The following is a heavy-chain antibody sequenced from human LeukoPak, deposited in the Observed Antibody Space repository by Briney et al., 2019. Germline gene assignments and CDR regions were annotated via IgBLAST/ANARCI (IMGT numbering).Heavy chain of an antibody. J-gene: IGHJ4*02. CDR3: AREYSGSYYFSV. Sequence: PGGSLRLSCAASGFTFTNYAMNWVRRAPGKGLEWVSGISGSAGSTYYADSVKGRFTISRDNSKNTLYLQMNSLRAEDTAVYYCAREYSGSYYFSVWGQGTLVTVSS. D-gene: IGHD1-26*01. CDR2: ISGSAGST. V-gene: IGHV3-23*01. CDR1: GFTFTNYA.